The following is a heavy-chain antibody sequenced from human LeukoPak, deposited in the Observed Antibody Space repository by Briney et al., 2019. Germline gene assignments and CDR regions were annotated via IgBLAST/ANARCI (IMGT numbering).Heavy chain of an antibody. CDR1: GYTFTSYY. V-gene: IGHV1-46*01. CDR2: ISPSGDST. Sequence: TSVKVSCKASGYTFTSYYIHWVRQAPGQGLEWMGMISPSGDSTTYAQKFQGRVTMTRDTSTSTVYMELSSLRSEDTAVYYCARDRGGTGYPLGDYWGQGTLVTVSS. D-gene: IGHD3-9*01. J-gene: IGHJ4*02. CDR3: ARDRGGTGYPLGDY.